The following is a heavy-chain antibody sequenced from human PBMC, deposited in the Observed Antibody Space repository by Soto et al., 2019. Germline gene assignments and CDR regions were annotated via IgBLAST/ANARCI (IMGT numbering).Heavy chain of an antibody. J-gene: IGHJ4*02. V-gene: IGHV5-10-1*01. CDR2: IDPSGSYT. CDR3: GRQGGDGYNIDH. Sequence: GESLKISCEGSGYQFTNYWINWVRQMPGKGLEWMGRIDPSGSYTNYSPSFEGHVTFLVDKSLSTAYVQWSSLKASDTAMYFCGRQGGDGYNIDHWGQGTLVTVSS. CDR1: GYQFTNYW. D-gene: IGHD3-16*01.